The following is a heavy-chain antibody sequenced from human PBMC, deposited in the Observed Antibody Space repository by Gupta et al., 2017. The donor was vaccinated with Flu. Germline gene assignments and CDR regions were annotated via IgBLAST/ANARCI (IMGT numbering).Heavy chain of an antibody. D-gene: IGHD3-16*01. CDR2: IRSKANSYAT. CDR1: GFTFSGSA. CDR3: TRLGEMVTHDFDY. V-gene: IGHV3-73*01. Sequence: EVQLVESGGGLVQPGGSLKLSCAASGFTFSGSAMPWVRQASGKGLEWVGRIRSKANSYATAYAASVKGRFTISRDDSKNTAYLQMNSLKTEDTAVYYCTRLGEMVTHDFDYWGQGTLVTVSS. J-gene: IGHJ4*02.